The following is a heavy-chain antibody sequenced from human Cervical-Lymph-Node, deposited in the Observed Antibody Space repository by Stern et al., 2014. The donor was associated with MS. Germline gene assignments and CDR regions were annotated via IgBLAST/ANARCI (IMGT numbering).Heavy chain of an antibody. Sequence: QVQLQESVPGLVKPSQTLSLTCTVSGASVSSDDSYLSWIRQPPGKGREWIAYIYNTESTDYNPSLQGRLTISLDTSTNQFSLTLSSVTAADTAVYYCVRGSDYFDYWGQGILVTVSS. J-gene: IGHJ4*02. V-gene: IGHV4-30-4*01. CDR3: VRGSDYFDY. CDR2: IYNTEST. CDR1: GASVSSDDSY.